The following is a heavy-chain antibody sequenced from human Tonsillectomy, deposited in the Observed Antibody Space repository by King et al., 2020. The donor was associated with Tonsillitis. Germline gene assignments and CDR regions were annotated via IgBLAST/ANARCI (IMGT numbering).Heavy chain of an antibody. CDR1: GSTVTSNY. J-gene: IGHJ4*02. Sequence: DVQLVESGGDLVQPGGSLRLSCAASGSTVTSNYMIWVRQAPGKGLEWVSLIYRNIKHYADSVMGRFTIGRDDSKNTLYLQMNSLRAEDTAVYYCAGGETWGLLFDDWGQGSLVTVSS. CDR2: IYRNIK. D-gene: IGHD2-21*02. V-gene: IGHV3-66*01. CDR3: AGGETWGLLFDD.